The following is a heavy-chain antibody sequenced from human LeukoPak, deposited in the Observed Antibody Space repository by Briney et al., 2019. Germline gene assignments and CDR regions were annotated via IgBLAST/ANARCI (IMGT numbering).Heavy chain of an antibody. D-gene: IGHD3-10*01. CDR3: ASATGTTMVRGVNDAFDI. CDR1: GYTFTSYD. CDR2: MNSNSGNT. V-gene: IGHV1-8*03. J-gene: IGHJ3*02. Sequence: GASVKVSCKASGYTFTSYDINWVRQATGQGLEWMGWMNSNSGNTGYAQKFQGRVTITRNTSITTAYMELSSLRSEDTAVYYCASATGTTMVRGVNDAFDIWGQGTMVTVSS.